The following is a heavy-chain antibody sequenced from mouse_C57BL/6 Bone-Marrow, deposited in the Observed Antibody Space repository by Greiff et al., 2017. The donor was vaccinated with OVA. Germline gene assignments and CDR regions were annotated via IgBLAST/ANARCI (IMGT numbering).Heavy chain of an antibody. Sequence: VKLQQPGAELVKPGASVKLSCKASGYTFTSYWMHWVKQRPGRGLEWIGRIDPNSGGTKYNEKFKSKATLTVDKPSSTAYMQLSSLTSEDSAVYYCARDPPRFLYYFDYWGQGTTLTVSS. CDR1: GYTFTSYW. CDR3: ARDPPRFLYYFDY. V-gene: IGHV1-72*01. J-gene: IGHJ2*01. CDR2: IDPNSGGT.